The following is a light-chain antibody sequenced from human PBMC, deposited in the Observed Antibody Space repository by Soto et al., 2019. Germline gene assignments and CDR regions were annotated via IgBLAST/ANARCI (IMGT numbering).Light chain of an antibody. J-gene: IGLJ2*01. Sequence: QSALTQPASVSGSPGQSITISCIGTSSDVGSYNLVSWYQQHPGKAPKVLIYEVSERPSGVSNRFSGSKSGNTASLTIYGLQAEDEAEYYCCSYAGSRTHVLFGGGTPLTVL. CDR2: EVS. CDR3: CSYAGSRTHVL. V-gene: IGLV2-23*02. CDR1: SSDVGSYNL.